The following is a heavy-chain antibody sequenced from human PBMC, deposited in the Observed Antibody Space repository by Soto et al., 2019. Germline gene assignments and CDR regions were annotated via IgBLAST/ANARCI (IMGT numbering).Heavy chain of an antibody. CDR1: GYTFTSYG. J-gene: IGHJ4*02. D-gene: IGHD6-13*01. V-gene: IGHV1-18*04. Sequence: ASVKVSCKASGYTFTSYGIGWVRQAPGQGLEWMGWISGYNGDTNYAQKLQGRVTMTTDTSTSTAYMELRNLRSDDTAVYYCARAPQTVAGAGIWYWGQGTLVTVSS. CDR2: ISGYNGDT. CDR3: ARAPQTVAGAGIWY.